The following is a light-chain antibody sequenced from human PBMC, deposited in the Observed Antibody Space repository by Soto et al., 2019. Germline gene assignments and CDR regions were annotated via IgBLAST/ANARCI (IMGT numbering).Light chain of an antibody. CDR2: DAS. J-gene: IGKJ2*01. V-gene: IGKV1-5*01. CDR1: QSISTL. CDR3: HQYKSPPYT. Sequence: DIQMTQSPSTLSASVGDRVTITCRASQSISTLLAWYQQKPGKAPKLLIYDASSLENGDPARFSGSGSGTEFTRAISSLQSDDFATEYCHQYKSPPYTVGQGTRLESK.